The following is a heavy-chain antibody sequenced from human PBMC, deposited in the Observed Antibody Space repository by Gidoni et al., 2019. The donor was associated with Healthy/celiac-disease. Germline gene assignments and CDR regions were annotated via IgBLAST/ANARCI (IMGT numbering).Heavy chain of an antibody. V-gene: IGHV4-39*01. D-gene: IGHD3-10*01. CDR1: GGSIRSSSYY. CDR3: ARQHTDSSSGSYDY. J-gene: IGHJ4*02. Sequence: QLQLQESGPGLVKPSETLSLTCTVSGGSIRSSSYYWGWIRQPPGKGLEWIGSIYYSWSTYYNPSLKSRVTISVDTSKNQFSLKLSSVTAADTAVYYCARQHTDSSSGSYDYWGQGTLVTVSS. CDR2: IYYSWST.